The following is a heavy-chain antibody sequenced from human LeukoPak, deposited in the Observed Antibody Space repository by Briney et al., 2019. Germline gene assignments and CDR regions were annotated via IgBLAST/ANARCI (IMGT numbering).Heavy chain of an antibody. CDR2: LYDTGIT. D-gene: IGHD1-26*01. CDR1: GGSISVYH. J-gene: IGHJ3*02. Sequence: PSETLSLTCTVSGGSISVYHWSWIRQPPGKGLEWIGYLYDTGITNYSPSLKSRVTISVDTSSNQISLKLTSMTAADTAIYFCAKEGMGSEATTADGAFDIWGQGTTVTVSS. CDR3: AKEGMGSEATTADGAFDI. V-gene: IGHV4-4*08.